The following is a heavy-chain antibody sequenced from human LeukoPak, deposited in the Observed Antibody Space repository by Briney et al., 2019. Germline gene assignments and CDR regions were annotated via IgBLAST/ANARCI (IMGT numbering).Heavy chain of an antibody. Sequence: GGSLRLSCAASGFTFSSYAMHWVRQAPGKGLAWVAVISYDGSNKYYADSVKGRFTISRDNSKNTLYLQMNSLRAEDTAVYYCARQGIITIFEPWGQGTLVTVSS. V-gene: IGHV3-30-3*01. J-gene: IGHJ5*02. CDR3: ARQGIITIFEP. D-gene: IGHD3-3*01. CDR2: ISYDGSNK. CDR1: GFTFSSYA.